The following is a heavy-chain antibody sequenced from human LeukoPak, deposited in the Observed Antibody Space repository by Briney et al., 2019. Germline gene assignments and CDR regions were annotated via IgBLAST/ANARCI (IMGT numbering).Heavy chain of an antibody. CDR2: ISGSGGST. CDR3: ATGHY. V-gene: IGHV3-23*01. Sequence: GGSLRLSCAASGFTFSSYAMSWVRQAPGKGLEWVSSISGSGGSTYYADSVRGRLTISRDNSTNTLHLQMNSLKTEDTAVYYCATGHYWGQGTLVTVSS. CDR1: GFTFSSYA. J-gene: IGHJ4*02.